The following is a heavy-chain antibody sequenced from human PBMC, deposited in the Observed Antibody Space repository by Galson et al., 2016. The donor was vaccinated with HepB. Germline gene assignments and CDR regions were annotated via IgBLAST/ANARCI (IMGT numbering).Heavy chain of an antibody. J-gene: IGHJ4*02. CDR1: GFTFSRYW. CDR3: ARGFWSGYYSGFDS. CDR2: IKYDGSEK. V-gene: IGHV3-7*04. D-gene: IGHD3-3*01. Sequence: SLRLSCAASGFTFSRYWMNWVRQAPGKGLEWVANIKYDGSEKYYVDSVKGRFTISRDNAKNSLYLQMNSLRAEDTAVYYCARGFWSGYYSGFDSWGQGTLVTVSS.